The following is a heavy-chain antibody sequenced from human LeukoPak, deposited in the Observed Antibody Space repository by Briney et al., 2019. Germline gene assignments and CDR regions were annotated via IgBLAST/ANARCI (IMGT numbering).Heavy chain of an antibody. D-gene: IGHD3-9*01. CDR3: ARPRNDILSGFHYYYGMDV. V-gene: IGHV3-74*01. J-gene: IGHJ6*02. Sequence: GGSLRLSCAASGFTFSSYWMHWVRQAPGKGLVWVSRINSDGRSTSYADSVKGRFTISRDNAKNTLYLQMNSLRAEDTAVYYCARPRNDILSGFHYYYGMDVWGQGTTVTVSS. CDR2: INSDGRST. CDR1: GFTFSSYW.